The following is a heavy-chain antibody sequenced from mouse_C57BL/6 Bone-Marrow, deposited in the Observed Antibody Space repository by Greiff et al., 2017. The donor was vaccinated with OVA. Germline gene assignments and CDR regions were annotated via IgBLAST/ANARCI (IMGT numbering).Heavy chain of an antibody. CDR3: ARQGPFAY. CDR2: ISSGGSYT. Sequence: EVMLVESGGDLVKPGGSLKLSCAASGFTFSSYGMSWVRQTPDKRLEWVATISSGGSYTYYPDSVKGRFTISRENAKNTLYLQMSSLKSEDTAMYYCARQGPFAYWGQGTLVTVSA. D-gene: IGHD3-3*01. CDR1: GFTFSSYG. J-gene: IGHJ3*01. V-gene: IGHV5-6*01.